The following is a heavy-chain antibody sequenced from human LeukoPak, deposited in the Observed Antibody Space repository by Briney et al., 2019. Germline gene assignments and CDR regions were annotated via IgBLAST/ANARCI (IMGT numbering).Heavy chain of an antibody. D-gene: IGHD4-23*01. CDR1: GGSISSYY. Sequence: SGPGLVKPSETLSLTCTVSGGSISSYYWSWIRQPAGKGLEWIGRIYTSGSTNYNPSLKSRVTMSVDTSKNQFSLKLSSVTAADTAVYYCARRRRNDYGGSVSVEEIDYWGQGTLVTVSS. V-gene: IGHV4-4*07. J-gene: IGHJ4*02. CDR3: ARRRRNDYGGSVSVEEIDY. CDR2: IYTSGST.